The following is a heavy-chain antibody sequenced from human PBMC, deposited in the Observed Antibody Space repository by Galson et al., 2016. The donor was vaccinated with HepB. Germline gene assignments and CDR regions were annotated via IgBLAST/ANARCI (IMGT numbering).Heavy chain of an antibody. CDR1: GYTFTGYF. Sequence: SVKVSCKASGYTFTGYFMHWVRQAPGQGLQWMGWINPNTGDTNYAQKFQGWVTMTRDTSINTAYMELRRLRSDDTAVYYCARERRPRITVADASDIWGQGTMVTVSS. J-gene: IGHJ3*02. CDR3: ARERRPRITVADASDI. V-gene: IGHV1-2*04. D-gene: IGHD1-20*01. CDR2: INPNTGDT.